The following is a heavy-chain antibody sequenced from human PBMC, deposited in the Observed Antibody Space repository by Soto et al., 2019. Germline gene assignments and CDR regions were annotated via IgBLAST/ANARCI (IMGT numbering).Heavy chain of an antibody. J-gene: IGHJ6*02. CDR1: GFSLSSYY. Sequence: QVQLVQSGAELKKPGASVSLSCTASGFSLSSYYIHWVRQDPGQGLQWMGIINPTNGCTSYPQEFQGRVSMTSATATSKVYMEVSRLRSDVTAMYFCARDRPDSYCGGDCPLGYYYHGMDVWGQGTAVTVSS. CDR3: ARDRPDSYCGGDCPLGYYYHGMDV. D-gene: IGHD2-21*02. V-gene: IGHV1-46*01. CDR2: INPTNGCT.